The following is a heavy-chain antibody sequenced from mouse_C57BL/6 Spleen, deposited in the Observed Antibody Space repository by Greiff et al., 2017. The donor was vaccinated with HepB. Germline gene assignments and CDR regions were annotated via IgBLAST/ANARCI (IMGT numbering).Heavy chain of an antibody. CDR2: IHPNSGST. Sequence: QVQLQQPGAELVKPGASVKLSCKASGYTFTSYWMHWVKQRPGQGLEWIGMIHPNSGSTNYNEKFKSKATLTVDKSSSTAYMQLSSLTSEDSAVYYCARSPVIYDGYLDYWGQGTTLTVSS. CDR1: GYTFTSYW. J-gene: IGHJ2*01. CDR3: ARSPVIYDGYLDY. D-gene: IGHD2-3*01. V-gene: IGHV1-64*01.